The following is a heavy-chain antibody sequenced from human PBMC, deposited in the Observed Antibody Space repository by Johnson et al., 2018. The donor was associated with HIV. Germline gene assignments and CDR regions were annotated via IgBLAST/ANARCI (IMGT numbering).Heavy chain of an antibody. Sequence: VQLVESGGGLVQPGGYLRLSCVASGLTVSSNYMTWVRQSPGKGLECVSVIYSGDNTYYAAYVKGRFTISRDNSKSTLYLQMHSLRTEDTAMYYCATIWPGNFAFDIWGQGTMVTVSS. CDR2: IYSGDNT. CDR3: ATIWPGNFAFDI. CDR1: GLTVSSNY. V-gene: IGHV3-66*02. J-gene: IGHJ3*02. D-gene: IGHD2-21*01.